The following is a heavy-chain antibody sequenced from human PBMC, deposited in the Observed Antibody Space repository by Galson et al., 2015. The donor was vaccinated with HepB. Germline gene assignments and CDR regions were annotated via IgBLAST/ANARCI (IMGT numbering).Heavy chain of an antibody. CDR3: ARGLPSGSYHWGYYYYYGMDV. CDR2: IIPIFGTA. V-gene: IGHV1-69*13. Sequence: SVKVSCKASGGTFSSYAISWVRQAPGQGLEWMGGIIPIFGTANYAQKFQGRVTITADESTSTAYMELSSLRSEDTAVYYCARGLPSGSYHWGYYYYYGMDVWGQGTTVTVSS. CDR1: GGTFSSYA. D-gene: IGHD1-26*01. J-gene: IGHJ6*02.